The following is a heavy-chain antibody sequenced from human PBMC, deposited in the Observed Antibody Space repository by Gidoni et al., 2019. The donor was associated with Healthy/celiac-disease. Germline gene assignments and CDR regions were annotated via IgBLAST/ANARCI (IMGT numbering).Heavy chain of an antibody. CDR2: IWYDGSNK. CDR1: GFTFSSYG. CDR3: ARAALWFGELLEDNWFDP. Sequence: QVQLVESGGGVVQPGRSLRLSCAASGFTFSSYGMHWVRQAPGKGLEWVAVIWYDGSNKYYADSVKCRFTISRDNSKNTLYLQMNSLRAEDTAVYYCARAALWFGELLEDNWFDPWGQGTLVTVSS. J-gene: IGHJ5*02. V-gene: IGHV3-33*08. D-gene: IGHD3-10*01.